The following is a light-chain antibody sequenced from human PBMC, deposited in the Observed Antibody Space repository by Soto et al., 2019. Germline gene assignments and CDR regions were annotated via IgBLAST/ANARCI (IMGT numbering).Light chain of an antibody. CDR1: QGINSA. J-gene: IGKJ5*01. CDR3: QQFHIYPIT. Sequence: AIQLTQSPSSLSAYVGDRVTITCRANQGINSALAWYQQKAGKGPSLLIYDASTLESGVPSRFSGSGSETDFTLTISSLQPEDFATYFCQQFHIYPITFGQGTRLDIK. CDR2: DAS. V-gene: IGKV1-13*02.